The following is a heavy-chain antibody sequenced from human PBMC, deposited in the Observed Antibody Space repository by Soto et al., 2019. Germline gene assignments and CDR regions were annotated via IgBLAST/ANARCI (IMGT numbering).Heavy chain of an antibody. J-gene: IGHJ5*02. CDR2: INSDGSST. D-gene: IGHD6-13*01. V-gene: IGHV3-74*01. Sequence: GESLRLSSAASGFTFSSYWIHWVRQAPGKGLVWVSRINSDGSSTSYADSVKGRFTISRDNAKNTLYLQMNSLRAEDTAVYYCARDLKDSSSWYLDVWFDPWGQGT. CDR3: ARDLKDSSSWYLDVWFDP. CDR1: GFTFSSYW.